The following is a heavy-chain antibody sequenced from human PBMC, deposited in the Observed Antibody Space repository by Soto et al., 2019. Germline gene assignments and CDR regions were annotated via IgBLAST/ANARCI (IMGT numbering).Heavy chain of an antibody. CDR3: AKDTRASSIAAYDAFDI. CDR1: GFTFSSYA. V-gene: IGHV3-23*01. Sequence: GGSLRLSCAASGFTFSSYAMSWVRQAPGKGLEWVSAISGSGSTYYADSVKGRFTISRDNSKNTLYLQMNSLRAEDTAVYYCAKDTRASSIAAYDAFDIWGQGTMVTVSS. CDR2: ISGSGST. J-gene: IGHJ3*02. D-gene: IGHD6-6*01.